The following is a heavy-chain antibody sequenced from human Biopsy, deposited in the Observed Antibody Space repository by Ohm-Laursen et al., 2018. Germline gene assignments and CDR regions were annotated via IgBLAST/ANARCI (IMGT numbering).Heavy chain of an antibody. J-gene: IGHJ3*01. D-gene: IGHD3-3*01. CDR3: ARLYRLDDYWNDDPPDAFDV. CDR2: ISGRGAT. V-gene: IGHV4-59*01. Sequence: SETLSLTCTVSGGSIRSDYWSWIRQSPRKGLEWIGHISGRGATNYNPSLRGRVTISVDTSKNQFSLKLNSVTAADTAVFFCARLYRLDDYWNDDPPDAFDVWGQGTMVTVSS. CDR1: GGSIRSDY.